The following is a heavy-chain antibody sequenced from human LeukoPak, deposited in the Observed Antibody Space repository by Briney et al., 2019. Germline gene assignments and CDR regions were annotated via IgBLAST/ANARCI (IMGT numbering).Heavy chain of an antibody. J-gene: IGHJ4*02. CDR2: ISGYSGNT. Sequence: GASVKVSCKASGYIFINYGISWVRQAPGQGLEWMGWISGYSGNTNYAQKLQGRVTMTTDTSTSTAYMELRSLRSDDTAVYYCARDLSSGWTTDWGQGTLVTVSS. V-gene: IGHV1-18*01. CDR1: GYIFINYG. CDR3: ARDLSSGWTTD. D-gene: IGHD6-19*01.